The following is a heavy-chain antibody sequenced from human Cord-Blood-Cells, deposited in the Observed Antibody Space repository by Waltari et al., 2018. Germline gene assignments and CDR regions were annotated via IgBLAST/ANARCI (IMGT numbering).Heavy chain of an antibody. CDR2: YYYSGST. J-gene: IGHJ3*02. CDR1: GGSISSSSYY. V-gene: IGHV4-39*01. CDR3: ARQSSSWYTNAFDI. Sequence: QLQLQESGPGLVKPSETLSLTCTVSGGSISSSSYYWGWIRQPPGKGLEWIGSYYYSGSTYYTPSLKSRVTISVDTSKNQFSLKLSSVTAADTAVYYCARQSSSWYTNAFDIWGQGTMVTVSS. D-gene: IGHD6-13*01.